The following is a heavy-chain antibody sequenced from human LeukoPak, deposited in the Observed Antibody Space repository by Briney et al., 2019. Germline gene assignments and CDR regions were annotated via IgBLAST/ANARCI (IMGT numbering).Heavy chain of an antibody. Sequence: PGGSLRLSCAASGFTFSSYSMNWVRRAPGKGLELVSSISSSSSYIYYADSVKGRFTISRDNAKNSLYLQMNSLRAEDTAVYYCAREKSDDSSGYSPRPFDYWGQGTLVTVSS. CDR3: AREKSDDSSGYSPRPFDY. J-gene: IGHJ4*02. D-gene: IGHD3-22*01. V-gene: IGHV3-21*01. CDR2: ISSSSSYI. CDR1: GFTFSSYS.